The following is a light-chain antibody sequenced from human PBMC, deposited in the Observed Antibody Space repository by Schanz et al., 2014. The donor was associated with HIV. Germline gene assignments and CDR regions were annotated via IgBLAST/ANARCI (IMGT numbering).Light chain of an antibody. V-gene: IGLV2-14*03. CDR1: SSDVGDFNF. Sequence: QSALTQPTSVSGSPGQSITISCTVASSDVGDFNFVSWYQQHPGKAPKLMIYDFSDRPSGISSRFSGSKSGNTASLTISALQAEDEADYYCCSYAGSSTVVFGGGTKLTVL. CDR3: CSYAGSSTVV. CDR2: DFS. J-gene: IGLJ2*01.